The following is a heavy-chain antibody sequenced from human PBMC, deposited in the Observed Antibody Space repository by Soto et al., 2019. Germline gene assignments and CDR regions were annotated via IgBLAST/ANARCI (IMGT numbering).Heavy chain of an antibody. CDR3: ARDRRLRWSAFDI. J-gene: IGHJ3*02. CDR1: GGSISSGGYY. D-gene: IGHD4-17*01. CDR2: IYYSGST. V-gene: IGHV4-31*03. Sequence: QVQLQESGPGLVKPSQTLSLTCTVSGGSISSGGYYWSWIRQHPGKGLEWIGYIYYSGSTYYNPSLKSRGTISVDTSKNQFSPKLSSVTAAATAVYYCARDRRLRWSAFDIWGQGTMVTVSS.